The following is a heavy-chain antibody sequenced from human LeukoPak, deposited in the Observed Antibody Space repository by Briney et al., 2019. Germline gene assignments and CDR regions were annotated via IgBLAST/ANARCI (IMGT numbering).Heavy chain of an antibody. V-gene: IGHV4-39*07. J-gene: IGHJ5*02. CDR2: IYYSGST. CDR1: GGSISSSSYY. CDR3: ARTRGIAVAGMNWFDP. Sequence: SETLSLTCTVSGGSISSSSYYWGWIRQPPGKGLEWIGSIYYSGSTKYNPSLKSRVTISVDSSKKQFSLRLTSVTAADTAVYYCARTRGIAVAGMNWFDPWGQGTLVTVSS. D-gene: IGHD6-19*01.